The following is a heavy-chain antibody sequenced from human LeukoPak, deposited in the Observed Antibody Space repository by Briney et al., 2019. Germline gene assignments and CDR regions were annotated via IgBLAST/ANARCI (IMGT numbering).Heavy chain of an antibody. D-gene: IGHD2-15*01. CDR2: ISGSGGST. J-gene: IGHJ5*02. CDR1: GLTFSNYA. Sequence: GGSLRLSCAASGLTFSNYAMSWVRQAPGKGLEWVSAISGSGGSTYYADSVKGRFTISRDNSKNTLYLQMNSLRAEDTAVYYCAKGGYCSGGSCYRLGWFDPWGQGTLVTVSS. CDR3: AKGGYCSGGSCYRLGWFDP. V-gene: IGHV3-23*01.